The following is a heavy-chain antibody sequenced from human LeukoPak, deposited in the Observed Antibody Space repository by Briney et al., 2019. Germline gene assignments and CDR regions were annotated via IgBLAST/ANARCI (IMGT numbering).Heavy chain of an antibody. CDR2: IYYSGST. CDR3: ARAGRYSYGSDFDY. Sequence: ASETLSLTCTVSGGSISSYYWIWIRQPPGKGLECVGYIYYSGSTNYNPSLKSRVTISVDTSKNQFSLKLSSVTAADTAVYYCARAGRYSYGSDFDYWGQGTLVNVSS. V-gene: IGHV4-59*01. CDR1: GGSISSYY. J-gene: IGHJ4*02. D-gene: IGHD5-18*01.